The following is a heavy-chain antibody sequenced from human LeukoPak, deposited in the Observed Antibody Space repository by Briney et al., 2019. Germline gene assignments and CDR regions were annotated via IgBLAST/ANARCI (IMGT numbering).Heavy chain of an antibody. CDR2: IYYSGST. CDR1: GGSISSSSYY. J-gene: IGHJ1*01. CDR3: ARGHRYSGSYYRYFQH. D-gene: IGHD1-26*01. Sequence: SETLSLTCTVSGGSISSSSYYWGWIRQPPGKGLEWIGSIYYSGSTYYNPSLKSRVTISVDTSKNQFSLKLSSVTAADTAVYYCARGHRYSGSYYRYFQHWGQGTLVTVSS. V-gene: IGHV4-39*01.